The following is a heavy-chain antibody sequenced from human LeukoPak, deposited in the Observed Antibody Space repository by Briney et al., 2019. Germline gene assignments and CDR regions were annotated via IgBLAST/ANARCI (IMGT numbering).Heavy chain of an antibody. CDR2: IAGNDGKT. CDR3: AKEELLYYDSSGYYYPDAFDI. CDR1: GFTLSSNA. J-gene: IGHJ3*02. Sequence: GGSLRLSCAASGFTLSSNAMSWVRQAPGKGLEWVSTIAGNDGKTWCPDSVKGRFTISRDNSKNTLYLQMNSLRAEDTAVYYCAKEELLYYDSSGYYYPDAFDIWGQGTMVTVSS. D-gene: IGHD3-22*01. V-gene: IGHV3-23*01.